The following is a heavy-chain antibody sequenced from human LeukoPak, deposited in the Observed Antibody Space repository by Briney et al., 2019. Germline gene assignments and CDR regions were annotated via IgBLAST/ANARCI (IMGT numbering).Heavy chain of an antibody. CDR3: AKFLPTHIVVANYYFDY. CDR1: RFTFSSYA. Sequence: GGSLRLSCAASRFTFSSYAMSWVRQAPGKGLEWVSAISGSGGSTYYADSVKGRFTISRDNSKNTLYLQMNSLRAEDTAVYYCAKFLPTHIVVANYYFDYWGQGTLVTVSS. CDR2: ISGSGGST. D-gene: IGHD2-21*01. V-gene: IGHV3-23*01. J-gene: IGHJ4*02.